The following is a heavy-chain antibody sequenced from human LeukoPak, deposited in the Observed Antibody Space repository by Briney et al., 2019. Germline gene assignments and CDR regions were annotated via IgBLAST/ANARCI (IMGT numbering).Heavy chain of an antibody. CDR1: GFTFSSYG. CDR3: AKDGVEVVTAISVYYFDY. CDR2: ISGSGLNT. Sequence: GGSLRLSCAASGFTFSSYGMNWVRQAPGKGLEWVSSISGSGLNTYYADSVKGRFTISRDKSKNTLYLQMNSLRAEDTAVYYCAKDGVEVVTAISVYYFDYWGQGTLVTVSS. V-gene: IGHV3-23*01. D-gene: IGHD2-21*02. J-gene: IGHJ4*02.